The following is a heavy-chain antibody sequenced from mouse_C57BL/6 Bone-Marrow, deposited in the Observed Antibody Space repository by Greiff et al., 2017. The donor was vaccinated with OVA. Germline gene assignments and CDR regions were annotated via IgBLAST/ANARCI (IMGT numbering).Heavy chain of an antibody. CDR2: ISSGSSTI. CDR3: ARPLLGGYYDPWLAY. D-gene: IGHD2-4*01. CDR1: GFTFSDYG. Sequence: EVQGVESGGGLVKPGGSLKLSCAASGFTFSDYGMHWVRQAPEKGLAWVAYISSGSSTIYYADTVKGRFTISRDNAKNTLFLQMTSLRSEDTAMYYWARPLLGGYYDPWLAYWGQGTLVTVSA. J-gene: IGHJ3*01. V-gene: IGHV5-17*01.